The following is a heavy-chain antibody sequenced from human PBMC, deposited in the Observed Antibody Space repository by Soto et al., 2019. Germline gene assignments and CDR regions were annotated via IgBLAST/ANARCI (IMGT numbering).Heavy chain of an antibody. CDR3: ARQPPTTHNLGEYSYYPLDV. Sequence: GGSLRLSCVASGFIFGDYNMNWVRQPPGKGLEWLAYISLTGNTVYYADSVRGRFTVSRDNAENSLFLQINNLSDLDTAVYFCARQPPTTHNLGEYSYYPLDVWGHGTAVTVFS. V-gene: IGHV3-48*02. D-gene: IGHD1-1*01. CDR1: GFIFGDYN. CDR2: ISLTGNTV. J-gene: IGHJ6*02.